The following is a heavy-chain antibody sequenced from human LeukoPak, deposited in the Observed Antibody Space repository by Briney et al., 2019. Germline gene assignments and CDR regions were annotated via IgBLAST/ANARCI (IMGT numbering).Heavy chain of an antibody. D-gene: IGHD5-18*01. CDR1: GFTFSRYS. J-gene: IGHJ4*02. CDR2: ISSSSSYI. V-gene: IGHV3-21*01. Sequence: GGSLRLSCEASGFTFSRYSLTWVRQAPGKGLEWVSSISSSSSYIYYADSVKGRFTISRDNAKNSLFLQMNSLRAEDTALYYCAKQADTPMLIWSFTDYWGQGTLVTVYS. CDR3: AKQADTPMLIWSFTDY.